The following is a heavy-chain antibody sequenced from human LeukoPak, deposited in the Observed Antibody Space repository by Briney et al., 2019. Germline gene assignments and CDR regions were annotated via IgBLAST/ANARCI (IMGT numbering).Heavy chain of an antibody. D-gene: IGHD5-18*01. CDR3: ARGYSYGSYYYYGMDV. J-gene: IGHJ6*02. CDR2: IWYDGSNK. CDR1: GFTLSSYG. Sequence: PGGSLRLSCAASGFTLSSYGMHWVREAPGKGLEWVAVIWYDGSNKYYADSVKGRFTISRDNSKNTLYLQMNSLRAEDTAVYYCARGYSYGSYYYYGMDVWGQGTTVTVSS. V-gene: IGHV3-33*01.